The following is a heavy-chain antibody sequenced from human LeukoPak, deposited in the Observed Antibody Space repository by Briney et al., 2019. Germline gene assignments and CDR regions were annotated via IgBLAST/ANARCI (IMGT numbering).Heavy chain of an antibody. J-gene: IGHJ4*02. CDR1: GGTFSSYA. Sequence: ASVKVSCKASGGTFSSYAISWVRQAPGQGLEWMGGIIPIFGIANYAQKFQGRVTITADKSTSTAYMELSSLRSEDTAVYYCARGRGGYDSSGYYYDYWGQGTLVTVSS. CDR2: IIPIFGIA. CDR3: ARGRGGYDSSGYYYDY. V-gene: IGHV1-69*10. D-gene: IGHD3-22*01.